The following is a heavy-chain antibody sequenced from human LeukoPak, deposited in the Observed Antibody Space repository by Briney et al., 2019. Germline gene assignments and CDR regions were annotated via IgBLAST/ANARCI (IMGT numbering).Heavy chain of an antibody. V-gene: IGHV4-4*07. CDR1: GGSISSYY. Sequence: SETLSLTSTVSGGSISSYYWSWIRQPAGKGLEWIGRIYTSGSTNYNPSLKSRVTMSADTYKNQFSLKLSSVTAADTAVYYCAREAAVAGRGFDYWGQGTLVTVSS. D-gene: IGHD6-19*01. CDR2: IYTSGST. CDR3: AREAAVAGRGFDY. J-gene: IGHJ4*02.